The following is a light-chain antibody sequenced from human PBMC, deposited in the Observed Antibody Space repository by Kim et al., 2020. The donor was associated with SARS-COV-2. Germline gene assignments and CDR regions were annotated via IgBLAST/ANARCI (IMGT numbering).Light chain of an antibody. J-gene: IGLJ1*01. CDR3: GTWDSSLSAGV. CDR1: SSNIGNNY. CDR2: DNN. V-gene: IGLV1-51*01. Sequence: GQKGPISCSGSSSNIGNNYVSWYQQLPGTAPKLLIYDNNKRPSGIPDRFSGSKSGTSATLGITGLQTGNEADYYCGTWDSSLSAGVFGTGTKVTVL.